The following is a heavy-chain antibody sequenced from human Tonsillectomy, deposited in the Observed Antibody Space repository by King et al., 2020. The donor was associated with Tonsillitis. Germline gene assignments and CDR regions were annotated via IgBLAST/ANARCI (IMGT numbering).Heavy chain of an antibody. CDR1: GGSISSYY. CDR2: IYYSGST. Sequence: QLQESGPGLVKPSETLSLTCTVSGGSISSYYWSWIRQPPGKGLEWIGYIYYSGSTNYNPSLKSRVTISVDTSKNQFSLKLSSVTAADTAVYYCARDSAESLRYFDWPDAFDIWGQGTMVTVSS. D-gene: IGHD3-9*01. V-gene: IGHV4-59*01. CDR3: ARDSAESLRYFDWPDAFDI. J-gene: IGHJ3*02.